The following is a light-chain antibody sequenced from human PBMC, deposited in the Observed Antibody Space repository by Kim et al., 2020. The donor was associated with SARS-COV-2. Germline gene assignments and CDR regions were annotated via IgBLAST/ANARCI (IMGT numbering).Light chain of an antibody. V-gene: IGLV2-11*01. J-gene: IGLJ2*01. Sequence: QSALTQPRSVSGSPGQSVTIPCIGSSSDVGGYNYVSWYQQHPGKAPKLIIYDVSQRPSGVPDRFSGSKSGNTASLTISGLQAEDEADYHCCSYAGSYTLIFGGGTQLTVL. CDR2: DVS. CDR3: CSYAGSYTLI. CDR1: SSDVGGYNY.